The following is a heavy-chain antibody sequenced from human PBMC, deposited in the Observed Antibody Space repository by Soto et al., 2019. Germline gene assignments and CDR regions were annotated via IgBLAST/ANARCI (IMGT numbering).Heavy chain of an antibody. Sequence: PGGSLRLSCAASGFSFSGYSMIWVRQAPGKGLEWVSYIDSSSSPIYYADSVKGRFTISRDNAKNSLYLQMNSLTDEDTAVYYCARDTQSYGFDYWGQGTLVTVSS. J-gene: IGHJ4*02. CDR3: ARDTQSYGFDY. CDR1: GFSFSGYS. CDR2: IDSSSSPI. D-gene: IGHD3-10*01. V-gene: IGHV3-48*02.